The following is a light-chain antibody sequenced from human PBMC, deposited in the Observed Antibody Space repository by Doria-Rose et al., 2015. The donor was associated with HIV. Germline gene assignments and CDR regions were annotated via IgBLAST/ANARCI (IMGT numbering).Light chain of an antibody. V-gene: IGKV1-39*01. J-gene: IGKJ2*02. CDR1: QSISSY. CDR3: QQSCCTPST. CDR2: AAS. Sequence: DIQMTQSPSSLSASVGDRVTITCRASQSISSYLNWYQQKPGKAPKLLIYAASSLQSGVPSRFSGSGSGTDSTLTISSLQPEDFAAYYCQQSCCTPSTFGQGTKLEIK.